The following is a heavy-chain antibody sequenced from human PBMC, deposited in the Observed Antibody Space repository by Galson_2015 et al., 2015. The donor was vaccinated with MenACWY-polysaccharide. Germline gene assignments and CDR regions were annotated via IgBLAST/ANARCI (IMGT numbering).Heavy chain of an antibody. V-gene: IGHV1-3*01. CDR2: ISAGNGRT. CDR1: GYIFTNYA. J-gene: IGHJ4*02. CDR3: ARDSENLDY. D-gene: IGHD6-19*01. Sequence: QSGAEVKKPGESLKTSCKASGYIFTNYAMHWVRQAPGQSFEWMGWISAGNGRTEYSQKFQGRVTITRDTSASTAYMEVSSLRSEDTAVYYCARDSENLDYWGQGTLVTVSS.